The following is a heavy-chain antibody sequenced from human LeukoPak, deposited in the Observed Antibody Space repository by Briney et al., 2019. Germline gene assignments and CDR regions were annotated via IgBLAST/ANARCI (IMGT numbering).Heavy chain of an antibody. J-gene: IGHJ4*02. CDR3: ARDSSGSDHFDN. CDR1: GFTFGDYA. Sequence: SGGSLRLSCTTSGFTFGDYAMSWVRQAPGKGLEWVSSISSSSSFIYYADSVKGRFSISRDNAKNSLYLQMNSLRAEDTAVYYCARDSSGSDHFDNWGQGTLVTVSS. V-gene: IGHV3-21*01. D-gene: IGHD3-10*01. CDR2: ISSSSSFI.